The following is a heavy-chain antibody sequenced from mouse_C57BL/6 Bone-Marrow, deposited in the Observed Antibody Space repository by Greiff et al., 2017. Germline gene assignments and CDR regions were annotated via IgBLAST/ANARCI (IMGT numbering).Heavy chain of an antibody. CDR3: ARETLYYGSLYWYFDV. V-gene: IGHV8-8*01. CDR1: GFSLSTFGMG. Sequence: QFTLKVSGPGILQPSQTLSLTCSFSGFSLSTFGMGVGWIRQPSGKGLEWLAHICWDDDKYYNPALKSRLTLSKDTSKNQVFLKIANVDTADTATYYCARETLYYGSLYWYFDVWGTGTTVTVSS. D-gene: IGHD1-1*01. J-gene: IGHJ1*03. CDR2: ICWDDDK.